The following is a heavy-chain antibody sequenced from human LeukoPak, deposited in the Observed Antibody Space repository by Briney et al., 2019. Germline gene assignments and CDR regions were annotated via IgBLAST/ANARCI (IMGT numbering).Heavy chain of an antibody. CDR2: IRNKGSSYTT. J-gene: IGHJ4*02. Sequence: PRGSLRLSCVASGFTFSDHYMDWVRQAPGKGLEWVGRIRNKGSSYTTEYAASVKGRFITSREDSKNSLFLQMNSLTTEDTAVYYCARPNPSGWYFDYWGQGTLVTVSS. V-gene: IGHV3-72*01. CDR3: ARPNPSGWYFDY. D-gene: IGHD6-19*01. CDR1: GFTFSDHY.